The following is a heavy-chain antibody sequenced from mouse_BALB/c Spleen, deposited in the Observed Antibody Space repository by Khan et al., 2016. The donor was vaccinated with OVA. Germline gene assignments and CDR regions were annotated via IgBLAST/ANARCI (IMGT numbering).Heavy chain of an antibody. J-gene: IGHJ2*01. CDR3: ARDYYGRGYFDY. D-gene: IGHD1-1*01. CDR1: GYSITSGYY. Sequence: EVQLQESGPGLVKPSQSLSLTSSVTGYSITSGYYWNWIRQFPGNKLEWMGYISYDGSNNYNPSLKNRISITRDTSKNQFFLKLNSVTTEDTATYYCARDYYGRGYFDYWGQGTTLTVSS. V-gene: IGHV3-6*02. CDR2: ISYDGSN.